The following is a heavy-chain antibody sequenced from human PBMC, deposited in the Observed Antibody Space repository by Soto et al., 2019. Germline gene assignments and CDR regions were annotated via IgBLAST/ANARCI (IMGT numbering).Heavy chain of an antibody. CDR2: VSGNGGGT. V-gene: IGHV3-23*01. CDR3: AKHSRLYSSSPIHS. D-gene: IGHD3-22*01. CDR1: GFSFSSQA. J-gene: IGHJ4*02. Sequence: EVNLLESAGGLVQPGGSLRLSCAASGFSFSSQAMSWVRQAPGKGLEWVSVVSGNGGGTAYADSVRGRFTISRDNSKNTLYLQMNSLRGDDTAIYYCAKHSRLYSSSPIHSWGQGTLVSVSS.